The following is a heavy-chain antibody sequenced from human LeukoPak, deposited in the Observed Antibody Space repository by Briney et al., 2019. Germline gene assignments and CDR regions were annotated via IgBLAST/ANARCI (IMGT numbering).Heavy chain of an antibody. D-gene: IGHD2-21*02. Sequence: GASVKVSCKASGYTFTNYHIHWVRQASGQGLEWMTWINPDTGDKGYARKLQDRVTITTDTSISTAYMELSSLSSEDTAVYFCARTTSMTASGYDYWGQGTLVTVSS. CDR2: INPDTGDK. CDR1: GYTFTNYH. V-gene: IGHV1-8*03. CDR3: ARTTSMTASGYDY. J-gene: IGHJ4*02.